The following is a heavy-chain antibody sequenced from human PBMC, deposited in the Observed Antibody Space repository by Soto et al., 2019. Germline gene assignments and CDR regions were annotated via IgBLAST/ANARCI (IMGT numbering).Heavy chain of an antibody. Sequence: SETLSLTCTVSGDSISTTTYYWAWIRQPPGKGLEWIGSIYYSGSTYYNPSLKSRVTISVDTSKNQFSLKLSSVTAADTFVYYCARPAEQWLVRGWFDPWGQGTLVTVSS. V-gene: IGHV4-39*01. CDR2: IYYSGST. J-gene: IGHJ5*02. CDR1: GDSISTTTYY. CDR3: ARPAEQWLVRGWFDP. D-gene: IGHD6-19*01.